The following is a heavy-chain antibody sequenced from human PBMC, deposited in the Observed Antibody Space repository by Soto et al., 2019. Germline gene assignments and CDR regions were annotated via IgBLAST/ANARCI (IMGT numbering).Heavy chain of an antibody. Sequence: SETLSLTCTVSGGSISSSSYYWGWIRQPPGKGLEWIGSIYYSGSTYYNPSLKSRVTISVDTSKNQFSLKLSSVTAADTAVYYCARHRGYYGKGMDVWGQGTTVTVSS. D-gene: IGHD3-22*01. CDR2: IYYSGST. CDR1: GGSISSSSYY. V-gene: IGHV4-39*01. J-gene: IGHJ6*02. CDR3: ARHRGYYGKGMDV.